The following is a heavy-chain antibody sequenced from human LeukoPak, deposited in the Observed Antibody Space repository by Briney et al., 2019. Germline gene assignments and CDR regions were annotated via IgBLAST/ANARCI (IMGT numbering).Heavy chain of an antibody. D-gene: IGHD6-25*01. CDR2: IYYSGST. J-gene: IGHJ3*01. CDR1: GGSISSYH. CDR3: ASARLGSGLEGAFDV. V-gene: IGHV4-59*01. Sequence: SETLSLTCTVSGGSISSYHWSWIRQPPGKGLEGIGYIYYSGSTNYNPSLKRRVTISIDASKHQFSLWLSSVTAADTAVYHCASARLGSGLEGAFDVWGQGTMVTVSS.